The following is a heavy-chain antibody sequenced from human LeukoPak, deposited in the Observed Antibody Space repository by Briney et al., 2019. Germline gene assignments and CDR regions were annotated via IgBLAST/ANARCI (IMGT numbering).Heavy chain of an antibody. CDR1: GGSISSYY. Sequence: PSETLSLTCTVSGGSISSYYWSWIRQPPGKGLEWIGYIYYSGSTNYNPSLKSRVTISVDTSKNQFSLKLSSVTAADTAVYYCARVPYGGSYFGWFDPWARGILVTVSS. CDR2: IYYSGST. V-gene: IGHV4-59*01. J-gene: IGHJ5*02. D-gene: IGHD3-10*01. CDR3: ARVPYGGSYFGWFDP.